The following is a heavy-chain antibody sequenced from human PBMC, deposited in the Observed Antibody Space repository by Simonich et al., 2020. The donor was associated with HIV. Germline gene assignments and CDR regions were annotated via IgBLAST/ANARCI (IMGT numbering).Heavy chain of an antibody. Sequence: QVQLQQWGAGLLKPSETLSLTSAVYGGTFIGYYWSWIRQPPWKGLEWIGEINHSGSTNSNPALKSRVTISVDTSKNQFSLKLSSVTAADTAVYYCARGFYQRLYYFDYWGQGTLVTLSS. CDR1: GGTFIGYY. CDR3: ARGFYQRLYYFDY. V-gene: IGHV4-34*01. D-gene: IGHD2-2*01. J-gene: IGHJ4*02. CDR2: INHSGST.